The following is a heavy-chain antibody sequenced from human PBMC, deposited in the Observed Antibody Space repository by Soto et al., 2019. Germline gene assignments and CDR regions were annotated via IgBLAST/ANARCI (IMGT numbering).Heavy chain of an antibody. D-gene: IGHD2-2*02. V-gene: IGHV4-34*01. Sequence: QVQLQQWGAGLLKPSETLSLTCAVYGGSFSGYYWSWIRQPPGKGLEWIGEINHSGSTNYNPSLKRRVSISVDTSKNQFSLKLSSVTAADTAVYYCARGGYCSSTSCYTVYYYYGMDVWGQGTTVTVSS. CDR1: GGSFSGYY. CDR2: INHSGST. CDR3: ARGGYCSSTSCYTVYYYYGMDV. J-gene: IGHJ6*02.